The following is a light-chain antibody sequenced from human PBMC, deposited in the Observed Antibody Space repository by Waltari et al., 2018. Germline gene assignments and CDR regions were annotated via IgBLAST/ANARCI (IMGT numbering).Light chain of an antibody. CDR3: QQRSNWPPLT. V-gene: IGKV3-11*01. CDR1: PSVSTS. Sequence: AGPSVSTSLAWYQQRPGQAPRLLIFDASDRAKGIPARFTGSGSGTDFPLTISSLEPEDSAVYYCQQRSNWPPLTFGGGTKVEI. CDR2: DAS. J-gene: IGKJ4*01.